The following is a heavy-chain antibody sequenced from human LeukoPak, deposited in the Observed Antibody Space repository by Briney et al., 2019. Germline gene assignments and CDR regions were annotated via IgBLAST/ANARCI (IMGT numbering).Heavy chain of an antibody. CDR3: ARDLSAAFDF. CDR2: LVYDARS. D-gene: IGHD6-19*01. CDR1: GFTFSTFA. J-gene: IGHJ4*02. V-gene: IGHV3-33*08. Sequence: GGSLRLSCAASGFTFSTFAMHWVRQAPGKGLEWVARLVYDARSDYANSVKGRFSISRDDSKNTLFLDMSNLRVEDTALYYCARDLSAAFDFWGRGVLVTVSS.